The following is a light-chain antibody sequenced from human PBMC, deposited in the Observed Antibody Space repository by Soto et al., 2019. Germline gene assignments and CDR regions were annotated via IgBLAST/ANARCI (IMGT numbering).Light chain of an antibody. J-gene: IGKJ1*01. V-gene: IGKV1-5*01. Sequence: DRQSTLSRYTLSASVGGSVTNTCVASQSISNSLAWYQQKPGRAPKLLIYDASSLESGVPSRFSGSDHGTEVDIGVRSLKYYEGAPYFCEESSCYVWRFGQGTKVDIK. CDR3: EESSCYVWR. CDR2: DAS. CDR1: QSISNS.